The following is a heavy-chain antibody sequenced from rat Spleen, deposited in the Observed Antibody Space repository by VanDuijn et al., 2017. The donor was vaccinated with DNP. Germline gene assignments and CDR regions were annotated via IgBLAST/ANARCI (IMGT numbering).Heavy chain of an antibody. V-gene: IGHV5-7*01. J-gene: IGHJ3*01. CDR1: GFTFSDYN. D-gene: IGHD1-4*01. CDR3: ARNWGSNYRDWFDY. Sequence: EVQLVKSGGGLVQPGRSLKLSCAASGFTFSDYNMAWVRQAPKKGLEWVATISYDGSSTYYRDSVKGRFTISRNNAKSTLYLQMDSLETEDTAMYFCARNWGSNYRDWFDYWGQGTLVTVSS. CDR2: ISYDGSST.